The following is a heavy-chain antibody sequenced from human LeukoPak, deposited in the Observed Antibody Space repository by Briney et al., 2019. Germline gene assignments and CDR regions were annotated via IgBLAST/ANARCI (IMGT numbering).Heavy chain of an antibody. J-gene: IGHJ4*02. CDR1: GFTFSSYS. V-gene: IGHV3-21*01. D-gene: IGHD5-24*01. CDR3: ARRDGYAFDY. CDR2: ISSSGTYI. Sequence: GGSLRLSCAASGFTFSSYSMNWVRQAPGKGLEWVSSISSSGTYIYYADSVKDRFTISRDNAKNSLYLQMNSLRAEDTAVYYCARRDGYAFDYWGQGTLVTVSS.